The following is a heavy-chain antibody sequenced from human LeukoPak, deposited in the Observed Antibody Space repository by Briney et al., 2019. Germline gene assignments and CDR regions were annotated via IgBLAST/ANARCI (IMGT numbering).Heavy chain of an antibody. CDR1: GFTFSSYG. CDR3: ARYSTGAFDY. Sequence: PGRSLRLSCAASGFTFSSYGMHWVRQAPGRGLEWVAVIWYDGSNKYYADSAKGRFTISRDNSKNTLYLQMNSLRAEDTAVYYCARYSTGAFDYWGQGTLVTVSS. J-gene: IGHJ4*02. V-gene: IGHV3-33*01. D-gene: IGHD4-4*01. CDR2: IWYDGSNK.